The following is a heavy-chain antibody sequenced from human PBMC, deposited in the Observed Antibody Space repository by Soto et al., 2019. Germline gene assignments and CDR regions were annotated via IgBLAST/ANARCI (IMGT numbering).Heavy chain of an antibody. Sequence: QVQLQESGPGLVKPSETLSLTCTVSGASVSSGSDYWTWIRQPPGKGLEWIGYLYYTGTTNYNPALTSRVTMSLDTSSNHFAMRLSSVTAADTAVYFCARTFCSTTSCQAHGMDVWGQGTSVTVSS. J-gene: IGHJ6*02. CDR1: GASVSSGSDY. V-gene: IGHV4-61*01. CDR2: LYYTGTT. D-gene: IGHD2-2*01. CDR3: ARTFCSTTSCQAHGMDV.